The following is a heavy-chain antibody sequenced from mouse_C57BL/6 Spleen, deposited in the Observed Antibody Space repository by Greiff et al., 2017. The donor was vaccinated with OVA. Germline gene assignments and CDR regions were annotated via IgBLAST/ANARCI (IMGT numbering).Heavy chain of an antibody. CDR3: ASTYYSNYLAWFAY. V-gene: IGHV5-4*03. CDR1: GFTFSSYA. J-gene: IGHJ3*01. Sequence: DVKLVESGGGLVKPGGSLKLSCAASGFTFSSYAMSWVRQTPEKRLEWVATISDGGSYTYYPDNVKGRFTISRDNAKNNLYLQMSHLKSEDTAMYYCASTYYSNYLAWFAYWGQGTLVTVSA. CDR2: ISDGGSYT. D-gene: IGHD2-5*01.